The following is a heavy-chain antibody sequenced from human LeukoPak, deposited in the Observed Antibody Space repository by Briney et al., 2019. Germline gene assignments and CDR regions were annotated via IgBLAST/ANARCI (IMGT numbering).Heavy chain of an antibody. D-gene: IGHD6-13*01. CDR3: ARGYSSSWYGTHFDY. J-gene: IGHJ4*02. CDR2: INHSGST. V-gene: IGHV4-34*01. CDR1: GGSFSGYY. Sequence: PLETLSLTGAVYGGSFSGYYWSWIRQPPGKGLEWIGEINHSGSTYYNPSLKSRVTISVDRCKNQFSRKLSSMTAADTAVYYCARGYSSSWYGTHFDYWGQGTLVTVSS.